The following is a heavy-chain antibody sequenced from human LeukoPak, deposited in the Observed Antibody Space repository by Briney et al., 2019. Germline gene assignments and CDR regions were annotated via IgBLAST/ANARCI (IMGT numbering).Heavy chain of an antibody. J-gene: IGHJ4*02. CDR1: GGSISSSNYY. D-gene: IGHD5-24*01. Sequence: SETLSLTCTVSGGSISSSNYYWGWIRQPPGKGLEWIGSIYYSGSTYYNPSLKSRVTISVDTSKNQFSLQLTSVTAADTAVYYCARDRWDGYNEGDFDYWGQGTLVTVSS. CDR3: ARDRWDGYNEGDFDY. CDR2: IYYSGST. V-gene: IGHV4-39*07.